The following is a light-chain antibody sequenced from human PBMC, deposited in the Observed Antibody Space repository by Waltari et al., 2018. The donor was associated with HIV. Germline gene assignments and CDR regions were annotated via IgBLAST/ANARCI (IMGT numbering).Light chain of an antibody. V-gene: IGKV3D-20*01. J-gene: IGKJ4*01. CDR3: HQYGSSPPFT. Sequence: EVVLTQSPATLSLSPGDTATLSCGASQSFTNKYLAWFQQKPGLAPRLLIYDISSRATDIPDRFSGSGSGTEFTLTISRLEPEDFAVYYCHQYGSSPPFTFGGGTKVESK. CDR2: DIS. CDR1: QSFTNKY.